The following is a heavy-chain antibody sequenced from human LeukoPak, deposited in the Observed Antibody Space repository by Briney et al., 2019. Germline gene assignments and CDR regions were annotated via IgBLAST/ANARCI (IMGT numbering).Heavy chain of an antibody. CDR1: GFTFSSYA. Sequence: GGSLRLSCAASGFTFSSYAMSWVRQAPGKGLEWVSDISGSGGTTYYADSVKGRFTISRDNSNNTLYLQMNSLRAEDTAVYYCARDYYGSGSFFDYWGQRTLVTVSS. J-gene: IGHJ4*02. CDR2: ISGSGGTT. D-gene: IGHD3-10*01. CDR3: ARDYYGSGSFFDY. V-gene: IGHV3-23*01.